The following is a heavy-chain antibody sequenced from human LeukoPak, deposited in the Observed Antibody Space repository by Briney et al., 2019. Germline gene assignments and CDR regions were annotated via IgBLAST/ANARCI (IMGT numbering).Heavy chain of an antibody. V-gene: IGHV4-38-2*02. D-gene: IGHD1-7*01. CDR3: ARGRNWNYVY. J-gene: IGHJ4*02. Sequence: SETLSLTCTVSGYSISSTYYWGWIRQPPGKGLEWIGSIHHSGSTYYNPSLKSRVTISVDTSKKQFSMKLSSVTAADTAVYYCARGRNWNYVYWGQGTLVTVSS. CDR1: GYSISSTYY. CDR2: IHHSGST.